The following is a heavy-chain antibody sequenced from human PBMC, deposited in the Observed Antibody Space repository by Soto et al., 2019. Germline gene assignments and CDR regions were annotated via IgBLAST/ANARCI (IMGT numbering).Heavy chain of an antibody. D-gene: IGHD6-6*01. J-gene: IGHJ4*02. V-gene: IGHV1-18*04. CDR3: ARDRPTRDHIAARIAFDY. CDR2: ISAYNGNT. CDR1: GYTFTSYG. Sequence: GSVKVSCKASGYTFTSYGIGWVRQAPGHGLAWMGWISAYNGNTNYAQKLQGRVTMTTDTSTSTAYMELRSLRSDDTAVYYCARDRPTRDHIAARIAFDYWGQGTLVTVSS.